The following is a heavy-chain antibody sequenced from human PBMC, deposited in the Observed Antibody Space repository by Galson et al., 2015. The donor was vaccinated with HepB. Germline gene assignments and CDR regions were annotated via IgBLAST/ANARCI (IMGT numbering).Heavy chain of an antibody. V-gene: IGHV2-5*02. J-gene: IGHJ4*02. CDR2: IYWDDDK. Sequence: PALVKPTQTLTLTCTFSGFSLSTSGVGVGWIRQPPGKALEWLALIYWDDDKRYSPSLKSRLTITKDTSKNQVVLTMTNMDPVDTATYYCAHTWIAAADTYYFDYWGQGTLVTVSS. CDR3: AHTWIAAADTYYFDY. D-gene: IGHD6-13*01. CDR1: GFSLSTSGVG.